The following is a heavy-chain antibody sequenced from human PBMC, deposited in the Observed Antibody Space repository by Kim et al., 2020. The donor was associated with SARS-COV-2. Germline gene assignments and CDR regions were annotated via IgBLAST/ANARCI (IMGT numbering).Heavy chain of an antibody. V-gene: IGHV5-51*01. CDR1: GYSFTSYW. CDR3: ARSSPDDYYYYYMDV. CDR2: IYPGDSET. Sequence: GESLKISCKGSGYSFTSYWIGWVRQMPGKGLEWMGIIYPGDSETRYSPSFQGQVTISADKSISTAYLQWSSLKASDTAMYYCARSSPDDYYYYYMDVWGKGTTVTVSS. J-gene: IGHJ6*03.